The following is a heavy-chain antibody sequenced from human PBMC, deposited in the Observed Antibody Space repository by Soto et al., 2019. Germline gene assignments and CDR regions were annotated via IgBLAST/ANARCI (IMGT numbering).Heavy chain of an antibody. CDR3: ARMYYYGSGSYYRGWNWFDP. CDR1: GGTFSSYA. V-gene: IGHV1-69*13. J-gene: IGHJ5*02. CDR2: IIPIFGTA. Sequence: ASVKVSCKASGGTFSSYAISWVRQAPGQGLEWKGGIIPIFGTANYAQKFQGRVTITADESTSTAYMELSSLRSEDTAVYYCARMYYYGSGSYYRGWNWFDPWGQGTLVTVSS. D-gene: IGHD3-10*01.